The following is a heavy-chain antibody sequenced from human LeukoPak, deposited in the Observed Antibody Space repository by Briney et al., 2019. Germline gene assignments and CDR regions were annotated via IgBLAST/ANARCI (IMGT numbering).Heavy chain of an antibody. V-gene: IGHV1-69*01. CDR1: GGTFSSYA. CDR2: IIPIFGTA. CDR3: ARAGYHVLLWFGELRSWFDP. J-gene: IGHJ5*02. D-gene: IGHD3-10*01. Sequence: SVKVSCKASGGTFSSYAISWVRQAPGQGLEWMGGIIPIFGTANYAQKFQGRVTITADESTSTAYMELSSLRSEDTAVYYCARAGYHVLLWFGELRSWFDPWGQGTLVTVSS.